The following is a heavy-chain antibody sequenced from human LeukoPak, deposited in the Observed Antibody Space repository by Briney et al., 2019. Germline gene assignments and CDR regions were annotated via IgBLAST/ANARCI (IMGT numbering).Heavy chain of an antibody. J-gene: IGHJ4*02. CDR1: GFTFRSYA. Sequence: GGSLRLSCAASGFTFRSYAMHWVRQAPGKGLEWVAVISYDGSNKYYGDSVKGRFTISRDNSKNTLYVQMNSLRPEDTAVYYCARDRDGPMARGIINEFDYWGQGTLVTVSS. CDR2: ISYDGSNK. CDR3: ARDRDGPMARGIINEFDY. D-gene: IGHD3-10*01. V-gene: IGHV3-30-3*01.